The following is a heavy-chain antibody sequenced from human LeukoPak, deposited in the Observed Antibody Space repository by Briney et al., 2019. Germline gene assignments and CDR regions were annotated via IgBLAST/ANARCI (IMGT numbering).Heavy chain of an antibody. CDR1: GGSISSGNW. CDR3: ARDRAAAEDYYYYGMDV. D-gene: IGHD6-13*01. CDR2: IYHSGST. Sequence: SETLSLTCAVSGGSISSGNWWSWVRQPPGKGLEWIGEIYHSGSTNYNPSLKSRVTISVDKSKNQFSLKLSSVTAADTAVYYCARDRAAAEDYYYYGMDVWGKGTTVTVSS. V-gene: IGHV4-4*02. J-gene: IGHJ6*04.